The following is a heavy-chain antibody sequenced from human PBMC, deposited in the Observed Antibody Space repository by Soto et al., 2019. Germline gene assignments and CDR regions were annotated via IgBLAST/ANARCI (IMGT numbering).Heavy chain of an antibody. CDR3: ARDGISATYNYYYYGFDV. V-gene: IGHV3-11*01. D-gene: IGHD6-13*01. J-gene: IGHJ6*02. CDR2: ISSSGTSI. Sequence: QVQLVESGGGLVEPGGFLRLSCAASGFTFCDYYMSWIRQAPGKGLEWVSYISSSGTSIYYADSVKGRFTIARDNAKKSLYLQMSSLRAEDTAVYYCARDGISATYNYYYYGFDVWGQGTTVTVSS. CDR1: GFTFCDYY.